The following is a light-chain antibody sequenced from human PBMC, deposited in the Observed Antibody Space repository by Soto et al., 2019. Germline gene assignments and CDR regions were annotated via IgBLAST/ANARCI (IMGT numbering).Light chain of an antibody. CDR1: SSDVGGYNY. Sequence: QSALTQPASVSGSPGQSITISCTGTSSDVGGYNYVSWYQQHPGKAPKLMIYEVSNRPSGVSNRFSGSKSGNTASLTISGLQAEDEADYYCFSYTTTSTRIFGGGTKLTVL. CDR2: EVS. CDR3: FSYTTTSTRI. J-gene: IGLJ2*01. V-gene: IGLV2-14*01.